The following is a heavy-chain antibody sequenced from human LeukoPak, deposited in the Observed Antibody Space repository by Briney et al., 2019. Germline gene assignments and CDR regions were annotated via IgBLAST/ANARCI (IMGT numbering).Heavy chain of an antibody. Sequence: GGSLRLSCAASGFIFSNYWMSWVRQAPGKGLEWLASIKYDGSGRRYVDSMKGRLTISRDNARNSLNLHMNSLRAEDTAVYYCARDPPEWELPLDYWGQGTLVTVSS. J-gene: IGHJ4*02. CDR3: ARDPPEWELPLDY. V-gene: IGHV3-7*01. D-gene: IGHD1-26*01. CDR2: IKYDGSGR. CDR1: GFIFSNYW.